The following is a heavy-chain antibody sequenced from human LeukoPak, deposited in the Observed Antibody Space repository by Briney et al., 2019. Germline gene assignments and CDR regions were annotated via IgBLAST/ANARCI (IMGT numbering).Heavy chain of an antibody. CDR3: ATKTAFDF. D-gene: IGHD5-18*01. Sequence: GGSLRLSCAASGFIFSTYGMSWVRQAPGKGLEWVSSILASGATTWYADSVKGRFTISRDNSKNTVDLQMNSLRAEDTAVYYRATKTAFDFWGQGTLVTVSS. CDR2: ILASGATT. J-gene: IGHJ4*02. V-gene: IGHV3-23*01. CDR1: GFIFSTYG.